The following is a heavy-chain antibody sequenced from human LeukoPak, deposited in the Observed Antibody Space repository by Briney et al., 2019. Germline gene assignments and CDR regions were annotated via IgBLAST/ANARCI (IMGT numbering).Heavy chain of an antibody. CDR1: GCTFSSYE. Sequence: GGSLRLSCAASGCTFSSYEMNWVRQAPGKGLEWVSYISSSGSTIYYADSVKGRFTISRDNAKNSLYLQMNSLRAEDTAVYYCARGADVLLWFGESPWGYTYDYWGQGTLVTVSS. V-gene: IGHV3-48*03. J-gene: IGHJ4*02. CDR3: ARGADVLLWFGESPWGYTYDY. CDR2: ISSSGSTI. D-gene: IGHD3-10*01.